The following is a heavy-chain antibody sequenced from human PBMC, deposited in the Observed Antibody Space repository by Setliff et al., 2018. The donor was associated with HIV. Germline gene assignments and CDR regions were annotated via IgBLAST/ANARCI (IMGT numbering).Heavy chain of an antibody. V-gene: IGHV1-46*01. Sequence: ASVKVSCKASEYTFTTYYIHWVRQAPGQGLEWLGVINPSGGSTSYAQKFQGRVTMTRGTSTSTVYMELSSLRSEDTAVYYCAREGYDYVWGSYRSYYMDVWGKGTTVTVSS. CDR2: INPSGGST. CDR1: EYTFTTYY. D-gene: IGHD3-16*02. CDR3: AREGYDYVWGSYRSYYMDV. J-gene: IGHJ6*03.